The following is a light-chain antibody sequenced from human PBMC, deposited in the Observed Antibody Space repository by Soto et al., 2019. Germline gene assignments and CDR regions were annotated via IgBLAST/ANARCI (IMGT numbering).Light chain of an antibody. CDR2: DVN. Sequence: QSALTQPASVSGSPGQSITISCTGTSSDIGEYDYVSWYQQHPGKAPKLIINDVNNRPSGVSHRFSGSKSGNTASLTISGLQAEDEADYYCTSYTNPSPYVFGSGTKVTAL. V-gene: IGLV2-14*01. CDR1: SSDIGEYDY. J-gene: IGLJ1*01. CDR3: TSYTNPSPYV.